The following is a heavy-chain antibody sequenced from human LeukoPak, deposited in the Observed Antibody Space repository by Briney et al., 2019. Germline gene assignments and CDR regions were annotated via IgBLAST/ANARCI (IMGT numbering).Heavy chain of an antibody. CDR2: INHNSGGT. V-gene: IGHV1-2*02. Sequence: ASVKVSCKASGYTFTGYYMHWVRQAPGQGLEWMGWINHNSGGTNYAQKFQGRVTMTRDTSISTAYMELSRLRSDDTAVYYCARSPREYSSSWYLPFDYWGQGTPVTVSS. CDR1: GYTFTGYY. J-gene: IGHJ4*02. D-gene: IGHD6-13*01. CDR3: ARSPREYSSSWYLPFDY.